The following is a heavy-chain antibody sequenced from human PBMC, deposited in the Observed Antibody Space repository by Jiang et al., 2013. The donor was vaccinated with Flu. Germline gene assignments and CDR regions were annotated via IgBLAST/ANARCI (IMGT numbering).Heavy chain of an antibody. Sequence: VQLVESGGGVVQPGRSLRLSCGASGFTFSRSSMHWVRQAPGKGLEWVAVISYETRNKHYAASVKGRFTISRDNSENALFLQMDSLRPEDTAMYYCARAGGSGGVTPPPSDP. V-gene: IGHV3-30*01. CDR3: ARAGGSGGVTPPPSDP. D-gene: IGHD3-16*01. CDR2: ISYETRNK. J-gene: IGHJ5*02. CDR1: GFTFSRSS.